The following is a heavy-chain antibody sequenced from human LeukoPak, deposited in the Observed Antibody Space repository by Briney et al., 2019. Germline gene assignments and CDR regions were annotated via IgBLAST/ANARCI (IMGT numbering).Heavy chain of an antibody. CDR1: GGSSSSYY. CDR2: IYYSGST. D-gene: IGHD6-13*01. Sequence: PSETLSLTCTVSGGSSSSYYWSWIRQPPGKGLEWIGYIYYSGSTNYNPSLKSRVTISVDTSKNQFSLKLSSVTAADTAVYYCAREIIAAAGLDYWGQGTLVTVSS. CDR3: AREIIAAAGLDY. V-gene: IGHV4-59*01. J-gene: IGHJ4*02.